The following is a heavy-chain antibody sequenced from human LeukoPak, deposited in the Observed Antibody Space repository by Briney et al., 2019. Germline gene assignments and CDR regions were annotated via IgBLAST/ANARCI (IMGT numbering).Heavy chain of an antibody. V-gene: IGHV3-23*01. D-gene: IGHD1-26*01. Sequence: GGSLRLSCAASGFTFSDYYMSWIRQAPGKGLEWVSTISGGGGSTYYADSVKGRFTISRDNSKNTLYLQVNSLRAEDTAVYYCAKGGKWDVTPFDYWGQGTLVTVSS. J-gene: IGHJ4*02. CDR3: AKGGKWDVTPFDY. CDR1: GFTFSDYY. CDR2: ISGGGGST.